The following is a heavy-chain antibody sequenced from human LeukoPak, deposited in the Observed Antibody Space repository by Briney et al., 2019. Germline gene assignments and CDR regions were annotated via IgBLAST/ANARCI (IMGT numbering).Heavy chain of an antibody. CDR2: MYLSGTT. V-gene: IGHV4-4*02. J-gene: IGHJ4*02. CDR3: ARAESKATDYFDC. Sequence: SETLSLTCTVSGDSINSLDLWSWVRQPPGKGLEWIGEMYLSGTTHSNPSVKSRVTISIDKSKNQFFLNLSSVTAADTAVYYCARAESKATDYFDCWGQGTLATVSS. CDR1: GDSINSLDL.